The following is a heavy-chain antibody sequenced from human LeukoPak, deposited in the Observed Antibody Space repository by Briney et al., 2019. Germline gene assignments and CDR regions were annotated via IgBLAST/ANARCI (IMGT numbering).Heavy chain of an antibody. CDR3: ARAWFDSSGYYLNYFFDY. CDR2: IYSGGST. J-gene: IGHJ4*02. CDR1: GFTVSSNY. D-gene: IGHD3-22*01. Sequence: GGSLRLSCAASGFTVSSNYMSWVRQAPGKGLEWVSVIYSGGSTYYADSVKGRFTISRDNSKNTLYLQMNSLRAEDTAVYYCARAWFDSSGYYLNYFFDYWGQGTLVTVSS. V-gene: IGHV3-53*01.